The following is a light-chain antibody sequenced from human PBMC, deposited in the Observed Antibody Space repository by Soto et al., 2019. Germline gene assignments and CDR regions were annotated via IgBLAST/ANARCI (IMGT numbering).Light chain of an antibody. CDR1: QSVSTF. Sequence: DTVLTQSPATLSLSPGERATLSCRASQSVSTFLAWYQQRPAQAPRLLIFDASNRATGIPPRFSGSGSGTDFTLTISSLEPEDFAVYYCQQRSNLPLTFGGGTKVEIK. J-gene: IGKJ4*01. CDR3: QQRSNLPLT. V-gene: IGKV3-11*01. CDR2: DAS.